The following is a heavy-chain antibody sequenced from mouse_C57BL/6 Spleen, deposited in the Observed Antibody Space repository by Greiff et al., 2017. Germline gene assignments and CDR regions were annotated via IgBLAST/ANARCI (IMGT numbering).Heavy chain of an antibody. CDR2: IYPGSGST. J-gene: IGHJ4*01. V-gene: IGHV1-55*01. Sequence: QVQLQQPGAELVKPGASVKMSCKASGYTFTSYWITWVKQRPGQGLEWIGDIYPGSGSTNYNEKFKSKATLTVDTSSSTAYMQLSSLTSEDSAVYYCARRRDDRKAMDYWGQGTSVTVSS. CDR1: GYTFTSYW. CDR3: ARRRDDRKAMDY. D-gene: IGHD2-14*01.